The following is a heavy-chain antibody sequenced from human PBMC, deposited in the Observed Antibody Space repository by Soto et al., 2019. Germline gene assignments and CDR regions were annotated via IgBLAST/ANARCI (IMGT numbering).Heavy chain of an antibody. J-gene: IGHJ5*02. D-gene: IGHD3-10*01. CDR2: IRGRAHGGTT. V-gene: IGHV3-15*01. Sequence: EVQLVESGGGLVKPGESLRLSCAASGFTFINAWLSWVRQAPGKRLEWVGRIRGRAHGGTTDYAAPVNGRFTVSRDDSQNMVFLQLNSLRTADTALYYCVTHLKYYDSWRRSAWGPGTLVTVSS. CDR3: VTHLKYYDSWRRSA. CDR1: GFTFINAW.